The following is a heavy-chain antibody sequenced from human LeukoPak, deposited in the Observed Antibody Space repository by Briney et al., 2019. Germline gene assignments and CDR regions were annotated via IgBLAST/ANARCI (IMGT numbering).Heavy chain of an antibody. Sequence: PSQTLSLTCTVSGGSISSGDYYWSWIRQPPGKGLEWIGYIYYSGSTYCNPSLKSRVTISVDTSKNQFSLKLSSVTAADTAVYYCARDRITMVRGVIITNWFDPWGQGTLVTVSS. J-gene: IGHJ5*02. CDR1: GGSISSGDYY. V-gene: IGHV4-30-4*01. CDR2: IYYSGST. D-gene: IGHD3-10*01. CDR3: ARDRITMVRGVIITNWFDP.